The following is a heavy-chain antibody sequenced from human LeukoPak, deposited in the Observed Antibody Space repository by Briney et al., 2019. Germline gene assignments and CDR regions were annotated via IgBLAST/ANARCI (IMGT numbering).Heavy chain of an antibody. V-gene: IGHV4-30-2*01. CDR1: GGSISSGGYS. CDR2: IYHSGST. CDR3: ARNQYLSLDVFDI. D-gene: IGHD2-2*01. J-gene: IGHJ3*02. Sequence: SETLSLTCAVSGGSISSGGYSWSWIRQPPGKGLEWIGYIYHSGSTYYNPSLKSRVTISVDRSKNQFSLKLSSVTAADTAVYYCARNQYLSLDVFDIWGQGTMVTVSS.